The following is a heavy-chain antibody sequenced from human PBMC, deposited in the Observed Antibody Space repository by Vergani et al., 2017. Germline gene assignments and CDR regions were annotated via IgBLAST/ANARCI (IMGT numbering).Heavy chain of an antibody. D-gene: IGHD2-2*01. V-gene: IGHV3-23*04. CDR3: ARTRYCSSTSCPIGAY. J-gene: IGHJ4*02. CDR1: GFNVGHYW. CDR2: ISGHDHRT. Sequence: EVQLVESGGDFVQPGGSLTLSCAASGFNVGHYWMSWVRQAPGKGLEWVSGISGHDHRTLYADSVKGRFIISRDDSKNTLYLQMSSLRVEDTAIYYCARTRYCSSTSCPIGAYWGQGTLVTVST.